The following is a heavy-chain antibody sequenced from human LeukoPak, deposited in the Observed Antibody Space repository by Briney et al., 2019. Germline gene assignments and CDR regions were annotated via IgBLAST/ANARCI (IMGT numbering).Heavy chain of an antibody. J-gene: IGHJ4*02. Sequence: GSLRLSCAASGFTFSSYWMSWVRQAPGKGLEWVANIKEDGSEKYYVDSVKGRFTISRDNAKNPLYLQMNSLRAEDTAVYYCARGWGGTYSIDYWGQGTPVTVTS. V-gene: IGHV3-7*01. CDR3: ARGWGGTYSIDY. CDR1: GFTFSSYW. CDR2: IKEDGSEK. D-gene: IGHD1-26*01.